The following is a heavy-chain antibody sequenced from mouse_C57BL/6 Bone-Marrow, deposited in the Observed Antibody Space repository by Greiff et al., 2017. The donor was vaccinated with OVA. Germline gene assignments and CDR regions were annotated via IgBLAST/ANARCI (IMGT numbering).Heavy chain of an antibody. CDR3: ASYDAMDY. Sequence: QVQLKQPGAELVKPGASVKMSCKASGYTFTSYWITWVKQRPGQGLEWIARIYPGSGNTYYNEKFKGKATLTAEKSSSTAYMQLSSLTSEDSAVYFCASYDAMDYWGQGTSVTVSS. CDR1: GYTFTSYW. V-gene: IGHV1-76*01. J-gene: IGHJ4*01. CDR2: IYPGSGNT.